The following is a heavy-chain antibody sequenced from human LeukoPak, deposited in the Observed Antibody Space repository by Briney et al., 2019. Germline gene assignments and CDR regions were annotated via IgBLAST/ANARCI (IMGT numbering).Heavy chain of an antibody. J-gene: IGHJ6*04. V-gene: IGHV3-15*01. CDR3: TTELWFGESHSYGMDV. Sequence: NTGGSLRLSCAASGFTFSSVWMFWVRQAPGKGLEWVGRIKSKTHGGTTDYAAPGKGRFTISRDDSKNTLYLQMNNLKTEDTAVYYCTTELWFGESHSYGMDVWGERTTVTVSS. D-gene: IGHD3-10*01. CDR2: IKSKTHGGTT. CDR1: GFTFSSVW.